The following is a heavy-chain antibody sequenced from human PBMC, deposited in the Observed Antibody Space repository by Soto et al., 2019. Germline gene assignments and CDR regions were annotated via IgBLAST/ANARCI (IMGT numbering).Heavy chain of an antibody. Sequence: SETLSLTCTVSGGSLNNYYWSWIRLPPGKGLEWIGSIYYSGSDFYSPSLKSRVTISVDTSKNQFFLTLNSVTAADTAVYYCARMGHYTSGWPLPKYWGQGTLVTVSS. CDR2: IYYSGSD. V-gene: IGHV4-59*05. J-gene: IGHJ4*02. CDR3: ARMGHYTSGWPLPKY. D-gene: IGHD6-19*01. CDR1: GGSLNNYY.